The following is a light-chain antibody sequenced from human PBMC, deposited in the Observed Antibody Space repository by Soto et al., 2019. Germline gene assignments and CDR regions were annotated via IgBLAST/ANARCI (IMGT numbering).Light chain of an antibody. V-gene: IGLV2-14*01. CDR1: ISDVGGYNY. CDR2: DVS. J-gene: IGLJ1*01. Sequence: QSALTQPASVSGSPGQSITISCTGTISDVGGYNYVSWYQQHPGKAPKPMIYDVSNRPSGVSNRFSGSESGNTASLTISGLQAEDEADYYCSSYTGTSTPYIFGTGTKLTVL. CDR3: SSYTGTSTPYI.